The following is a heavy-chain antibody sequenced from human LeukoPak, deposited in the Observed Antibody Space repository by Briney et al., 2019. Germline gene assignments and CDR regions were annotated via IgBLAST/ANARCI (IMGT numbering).Heavy chain of an antibody. CDR2: INPNSGGT. CDR1: GYTFTDYY. V-gene: IGHV1-2*02. J-gene: IGHJ4*02. CDR3: ARGGHTYSYFPKPWDY. Sequence: ASVKVSCKASGYTFTDYYMHWVRQAPGQGLEWMGWINPNSGGTNYAQKFQGRVTMTRDMSTTTVYVELSSLKSDDTAVYYCARGGHTYSYFPKPWDYWGQGTLVTVSS. D-gene: IGHD5-18*01.